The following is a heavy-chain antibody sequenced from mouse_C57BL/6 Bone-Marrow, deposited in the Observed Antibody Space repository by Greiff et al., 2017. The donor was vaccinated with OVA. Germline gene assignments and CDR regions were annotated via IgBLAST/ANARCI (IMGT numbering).Heavy chain of an antibody. CDR2: ISYDGSN. Sequence: EVKLQESGPGLVKPSQSLSLTCSVTGYSITSGYYWNWIRQFPGNKLEWMGYISYDGSNNYNPSLKNRISITRDTSKNQFFLKLNSVTTEDTATYYCARDRHHYYAMDYWGQGTSVTVSS. J-gene: IGHJ4*01. CDR1: GYSITSGYY. V-gene: IGHV3-6*01. CDR3: ARDRHHYYAMDY.